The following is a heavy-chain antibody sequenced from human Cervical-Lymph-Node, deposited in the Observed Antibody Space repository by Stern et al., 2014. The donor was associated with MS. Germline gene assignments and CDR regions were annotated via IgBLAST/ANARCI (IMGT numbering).Heavy chain of an antibody. J-gene: IGHJ5*02. V-gene: IGHV4-59*01. CDR2: IYYSGST. CDR3: ARGATQAFDP. Sequence: QVQLQESGPGLVKPSETLSLTCTVSGGSISNYYWSWIRQPPGQGLEWIGYIYYSGSTNYHPSLKSRVTISVDTSKNQFSLKLSSVTAADTAVYYCARGATQAFDPWGQGTLVTVSS. CDR1: GGSISNYY.